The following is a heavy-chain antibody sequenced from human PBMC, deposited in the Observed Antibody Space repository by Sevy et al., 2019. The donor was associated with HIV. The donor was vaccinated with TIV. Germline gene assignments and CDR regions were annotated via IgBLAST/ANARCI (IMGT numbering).Heavy chain of an antibody. Sequence: GGSLRLSCAASGFTFDDYAMHWVRQAPGKGLEWVSGISWNSGSIGYADSVKGRFTISRDNAKNSLYLQMNSLRAEDTALYYYAKDFLSFGVTSPPEFDPWGQGTLVTVSS. CDR3: AKDFLSFGVTSPPEFDP. CDR2: ISWNSGSI. J-gene: IGHJ5*02. V-gene: IGHV3-9*01. CDR1: GFTFDDYA. D-gene: IGHD3-16*01.